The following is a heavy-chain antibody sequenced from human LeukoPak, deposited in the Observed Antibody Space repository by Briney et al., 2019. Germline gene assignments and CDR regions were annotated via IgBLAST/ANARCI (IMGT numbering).Heavy chain of an antibody. CDR3: ARARYCSSTSCYLDY. J-gene: IGHJ4*02. V-gene: IGHV3-23*01. Sequence: TGGSLRLSCAASRFTFNTYAMSWVHQAPGKGLEWVSGISSSGDSTYYADSVKGRFTISRDNSKNILYLQMNSLRAEDTAVYYCARARYCSSTSCYLDYWGQGTLVTVSS. CDR1: RFTFNTYA. D-gene: IGHD2-2*01. CDR2: ISSSGDST.